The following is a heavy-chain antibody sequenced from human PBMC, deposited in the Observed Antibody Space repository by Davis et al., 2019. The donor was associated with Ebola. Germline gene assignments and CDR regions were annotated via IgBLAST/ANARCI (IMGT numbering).Heavy chain of an antibody. CDR3: AALSDRFDP. D-gene: IGHD2/OR15-2a*01. Sequence: SDTLSLTCTVSGGSISSSSYYWGWIRQPPGKGLEWIGTIYYSGSTYYNPSLKSRVTISVDTSKNQFSLKLSSVTAADTAVYYCAALSDRFDPWGQGTLVTVSS. V-gene: IGHV4-39*01. J-gene: IGHJ5*02. CDR2: IYYSGST. CDR1: GGSISSSSYY.